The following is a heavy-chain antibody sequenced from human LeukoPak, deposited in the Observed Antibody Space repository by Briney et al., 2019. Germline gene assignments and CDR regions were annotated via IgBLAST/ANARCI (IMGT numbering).Heavy chain of an antibody. J-gene: IGHJ6*02. V-gene: IGHV4-59*01. CDR1: GGSISNYY. CDR2: IYYSGST. D-gene: IGHD3-10*01. Sequence: PSETLSLTCTVSGGSISNYYWSWIRQPPGKGLEWIGNIYYSGSTNYNPSLKSRVTISVDTSKNQFSLKLSSVTAADTAVYYCARERITMVRGVFVYYYGMDVWGPGTTVTVSS. CDR3: ARERITMVRGVFVYYYGMDV.